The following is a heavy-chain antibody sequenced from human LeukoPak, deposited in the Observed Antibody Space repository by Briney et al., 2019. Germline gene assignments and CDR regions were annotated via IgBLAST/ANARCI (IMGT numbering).Heavy chain of an antibody. Sequence: SETLSLTCTVSGGSISRYYWSWIRQPPGKGLEWIGYINDSGSTNYNPSLKSRVTMSVDTSQTQFSLKLSSVTAEDTAVYYCARVARDSPYFRYYYGMDVWGQGTTVTVSS. CDR3: ARVARDSPYFRYYYGMDV. CDR1: GGSISRYY. CDR2: INDSGST. V-gene: IGHV4-59*01. D-gene: IGHD3-9*01. J-gene: IGHJ6*02.